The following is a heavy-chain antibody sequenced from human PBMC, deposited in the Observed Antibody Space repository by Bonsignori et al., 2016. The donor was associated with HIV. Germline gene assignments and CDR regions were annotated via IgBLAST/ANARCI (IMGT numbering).Heavy chain of an antibody. Sequence: WVRQAPGQGLEWMGWMNPNSGNTGYAQRFQGRLTMTRNTSINTAYMELSSLRSEDTAIYFCVRRSISPRFHMDVWGKGTPVTVSS. J-gene: IGHJ6*03. CDR3: VRRSISPRFHMDV. CDR2: MNPNSGNT. D-gene: IGHD3-3*01. V-gene: IGHV1-8*01.